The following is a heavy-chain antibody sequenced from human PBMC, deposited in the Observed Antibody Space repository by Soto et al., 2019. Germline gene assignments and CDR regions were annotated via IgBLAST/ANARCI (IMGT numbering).Heavy chain of an antibody. V-gene: IGHV1-46*01. CDR3: ATRISTYHCFDY. J-gene: IGHJ4*02. Sequence: DSVKVSCKASGYTFTSYYMHWVRQAPGQGLEWMGIINPSGGSTSYAQKFQGRVTMTRDTATSTVYMELSSLRSEDTAVYYSATRISTYHCFDYYRQLPLFPTSS. CDR2: INPSGGST. D-gene: IGHD1-20*01. CDR1: GYTFTSYY.